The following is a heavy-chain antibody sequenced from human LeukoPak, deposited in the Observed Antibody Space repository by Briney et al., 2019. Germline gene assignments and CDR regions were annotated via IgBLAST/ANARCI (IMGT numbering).Heavy chain of an antibody. CDR2: LSGRRDYI. CDR3: VRLRRNSDRSGYDYYYDY. D-gene: IGHD3-22*01. Sequence: GGSLRLSCAASSFTFSSYSINWVRQAPGKGLEGVSSLSGRRDYIYYADSVRGRLSISRDDARDSLYLEMNSLRAEDSAVYYCVRLRRNSDRSGYDYYYDYWGQGTLVSVS. CDR1: SFTFSSYS. V-gene: IGHV3-21*01. J-gene: IGHJ4*02.